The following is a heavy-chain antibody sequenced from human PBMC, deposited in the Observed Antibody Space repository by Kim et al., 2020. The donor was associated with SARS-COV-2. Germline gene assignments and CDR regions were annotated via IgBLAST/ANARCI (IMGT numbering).Heavy chain of an antibody. D-gene: IGHD3-10*01. Sequence: GGSLRHSCAASGFTFSSYAMHWVRQAPGKGLEWVAVISYDGSNKYYADSVKGRFTISRDNSKNTLYLQMNSLRAEDTAVYYCARSGITMVRGGFDPWGQG. J-gene: IGHJ5*02. V-gene: IGHV3-30*04. CDR1: GFTFSSYA. CDR3: ARSGITMVRGGFDP. CDR2: ISYDGSNK.